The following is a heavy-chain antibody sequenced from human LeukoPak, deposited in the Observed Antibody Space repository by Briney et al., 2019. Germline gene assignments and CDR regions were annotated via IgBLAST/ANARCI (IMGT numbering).Heavy chain of an antibody. J-gene: IGHJ6*03. V-gene: IGHV3-48*01. CDR3: ARDLTSAYWTPGGYYYYMDV. D-gene: IGHD3-16*01. CDR2: ITSDSAFM. CDR1: GFNLKTYS. Sequence: PGGSLKLSCAASGFNLKTYSINWVRQDPGKGLEWISYITSDSAFMYYADSVKGRFTISRDNAKNSVYLQMHSLRVEDTAVYYCARDLTSAYWTPGGYYYYMDVWGKGTTVTVSS.